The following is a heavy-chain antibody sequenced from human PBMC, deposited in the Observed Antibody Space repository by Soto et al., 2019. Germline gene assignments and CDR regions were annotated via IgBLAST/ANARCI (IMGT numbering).Heavy chain of an antibody. CDR1: GFTFGNAW. CDR2: IKSKTDGETT. J-gene: IGHJ4*02. D-gene: IGHD3-10*01. Sequence: EVQLVESGGGLVKPGDSLRLSCAASGFTFGNAWMNWVRQAPGKGLEWVGRIKSKTDGETTDYAAPVKGRFTISRDDSKNTLYLQMNNLKTEDTAVYYCRWFHYSGQGTLVTVSS. V-gene: IGHV3-15*07. CDR3: RWFHY.